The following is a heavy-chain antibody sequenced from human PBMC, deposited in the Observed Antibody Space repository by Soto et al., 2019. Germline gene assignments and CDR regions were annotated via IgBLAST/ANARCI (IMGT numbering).Heavy chain of an antibody. CDR1: GYTFTSYG. Sequence: QVQLVQSGAEVKKPGASVTVSCKASGYTFTSYGISWVRQAPGEGLQWLGWISAHNGNTNYAQKLQGRVTMTTDTTTNTAYMELQSLRSDDTAVYYCAMVVSIPYYYYAMDVWGQGTTLTVSS. D-gene: IGHD2-21*01. V-gene: IGHV1-18*01. CDR2: ISAHNGNT. CDR3: AMVVSIPYYYYAMDV. J-gene: IGHJ6*02.